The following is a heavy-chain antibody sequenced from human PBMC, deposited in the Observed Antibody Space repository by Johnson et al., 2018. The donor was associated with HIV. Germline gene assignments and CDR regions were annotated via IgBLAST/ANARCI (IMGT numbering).Heavy chain of an antibody. V-gene: IGHV3-15*01. D-gene: IGHD2-21*02. CDR3: TRRDTVLGAFDI. CDR1: GFTFSNAW. CDR2: IKRKSEGGTT. J-gene: IGHJ3*02. Sequence: VQLVESGGGVVQPGRSLRLSCAASGFTFSNAWMNWVRQAPGKGLEWIGRIKRKSEGGTTDYAAPVNGRFTISRDDSGNTLYLQMNSLKTEDTAFYYCTRRDTVLGAFDIWGQGTMVTVSS.